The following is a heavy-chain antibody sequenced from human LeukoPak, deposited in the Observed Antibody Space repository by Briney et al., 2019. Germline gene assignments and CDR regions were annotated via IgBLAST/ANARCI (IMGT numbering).Heavy chain of an antibody. V-gene: IGHV3-23*01. CDR1: GFTFSSYV. CDR3: AKLPGRAADY. J-gene: IGHJ4*02. Sequence: AGGSLRLSCAASGFTFSSYVMNWVRQAPGKRLEWVSGISDSGGGTYYADSVKGRFTISRDNSKNTLYLQMNSLRAEDTAVYYCAKLPGRAADYWGQGTLVTVSS. CDR2: ISDSGGGT.